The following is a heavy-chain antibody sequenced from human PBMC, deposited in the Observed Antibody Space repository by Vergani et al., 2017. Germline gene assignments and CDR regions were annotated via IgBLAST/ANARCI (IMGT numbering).Heavy chain of an antibody. D-gene: IGHD4-17*01. J-gene: IGHJ3*02. Sequence: EVQLVESGGGLVQPGGSLRLSCAASGFTFSRYEMNWVRQAPGKGLEWVSYISSSGSTIYYADSVKGRFTISRDNAKNSLYLQMNSLRAEDTAVYYCARGGSGDYLDDAFDIWGQGTMVTVSS. CDR1: GFTFSRYE. CDR3: ARGGSGDYLDDAFDI. CDR2: ISSSGSTI. V-gene: IGHV3-48*03.